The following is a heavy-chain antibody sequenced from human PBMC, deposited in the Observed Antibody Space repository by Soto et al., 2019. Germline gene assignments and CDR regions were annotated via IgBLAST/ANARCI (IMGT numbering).Heavy chain of an antibody. V-gene: IGHV4-31*03. CDR3: AYYGSGKGWFDP. D-gene: IGHD3-10*01. CDR1: GGSISSGGYY. CDR2: IYYSGST. Sequence: QVQLQESGPGLVKPSQTLSLTCTVSGGSISSGGYYWSWIRQHPGKGLEWIGYIYYSGSTYYNPSLKNRVTISVDTSKTQFSLKPSSVTAADTAGYYCAYYGSGKGWFDPWGQGTLVTVSS. J-gene: IGHJ5*02.